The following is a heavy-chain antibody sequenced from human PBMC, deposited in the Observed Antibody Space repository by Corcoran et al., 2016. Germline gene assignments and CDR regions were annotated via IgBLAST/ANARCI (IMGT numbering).Heavy chain of an antibody. CDR2: IDWDDDK. Sequence: QVTLRESGPALVKPTQTLTLTCTFSGFSLSTSGMCVSWIRQPPGKALEWRALIDWDDDKYYSTSLKTRITISKDTSKNQVVHTMTNMDPVDTATYYRARMSRYSPGAFDIWGQGTMVTVSS. V-gene: IGHV2-70*01. J-gene: IGHJ3*02. D-gene: IGHD5-18*01. CDR3: ARMSRYSPGAFDI. CDR1: GFSLSTSGMC.